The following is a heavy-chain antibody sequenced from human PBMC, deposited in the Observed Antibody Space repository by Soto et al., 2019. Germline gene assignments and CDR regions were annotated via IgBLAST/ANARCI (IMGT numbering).Heavy chain of an antibody. D-gene: IGHD6-19*01. V-gene: IGHV3-23*01. J-gene: IGHJ4*02. Sequence: PGGSLRLSCAASGFTFSSYAMSWVRQAPGKGLEWVSAISGSGGSTYYADSVKGRFTISRDNSKNTLYLQMNSLRAEDTAVYYCAKEWIAVAGTPYYFDFWGQGTLVTVAS. CDR2: ISGSGGST. CDR3: AKEWIAVAGTPYYFDF. CDR1: GFTFSSYA.